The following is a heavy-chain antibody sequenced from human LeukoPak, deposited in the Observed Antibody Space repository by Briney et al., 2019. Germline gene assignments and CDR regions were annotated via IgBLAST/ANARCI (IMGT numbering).Heavy chain of an antibody. J-gene: IGHJ4*02. CDR2: ISAYNGNT. V-gene: IGHV1-18*01. Sequence: ASVKVSCKASGYTFTSYGISWVRQAPGQGLEWMGWISAYNGNTNYAQKLQGRVTMTTDTSTSTAYMELRSLRSDDTAVYYCARDLGIRYYDSSGYSVYWGQGTLVTVSS. CDR1: GYTFTSYG. CDR3: ARDLGIRYYDSSGYSVY. D-gene: IGHD3-22*01.